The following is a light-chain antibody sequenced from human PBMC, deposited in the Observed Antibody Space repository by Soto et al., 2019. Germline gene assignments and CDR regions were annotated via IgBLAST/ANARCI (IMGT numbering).Light chain of an antibody. CDR2: DAS. J-gene: IGKJ5*01. V-gene: IGKV3-11*01. CDR1: QRISGY. Sequence: DIVLTQSPATLSLSPGQRATLSCRASQRISGYLAWYQQKPGQAPRLLIYDASNRATGIPVRFSGSGSGTDYTLTVSSLEPEDFAVYYCQHYGTSPGTFGQGTRLDIK. CDR3: QHYGTSPGT.